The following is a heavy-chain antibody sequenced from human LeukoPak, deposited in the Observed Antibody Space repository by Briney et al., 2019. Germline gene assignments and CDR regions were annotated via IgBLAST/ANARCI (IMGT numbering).Heavy chain of an antibody. CDR2: ISGSGGNT. Sequence: PGGSLRLSCAASGFTFSSYAMTWVRQAPGKGLEWVSAISGSGGNTYYADSVKGRFTISRDNSKNTLYLQMSSLRAEDTAVYYCAKRGYYDSSAYLKGNWYFDLWGRGTLVTVSS. V-gene: IGHV3-23*01. CDR3: AKRGYYDSSAYLKGNWYFDL. D-gene: IGHD3-22*01. J-gene: IGHJ2*01. CDR1: GFTFSSYA.